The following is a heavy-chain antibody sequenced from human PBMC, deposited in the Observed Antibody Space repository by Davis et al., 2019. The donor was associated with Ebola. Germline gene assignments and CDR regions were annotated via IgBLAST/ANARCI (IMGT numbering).Heavy chain of an antibody. CDR1: GSSLRSYS. D-gene: IGHD4-23*01. CDR3: ARGRGGKSRYGMDV. V-gene: IGHV3-21*01. Sequence: GESLKISCSASGSSLRSYSMNWVRQAPGKGLEWVSSISSSSSYIHYGDSVKGRFTISRDHGKNSLYLQMNSLRAEDTAVYYCARGRGGKSRYGMDVWGQGTTVTVSS. CDR2: ISSSSSYI. J-gene: IGHJ6*02.